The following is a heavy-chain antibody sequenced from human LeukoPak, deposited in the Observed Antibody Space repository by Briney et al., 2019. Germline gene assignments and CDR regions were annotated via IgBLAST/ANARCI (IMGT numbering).Heavy chain of an antibody. CDR1: GFTFSDYY. CDR3: AKETVLNGNYYDRFDS. V-gene: IGHV3-30*18. Sequence: GGSLRLSCAASGFTFSDYYMSWIRQAPGKGLEWVAVISYDGRNTYYANSVKGRFTISRDNSKNTLYLQMNSLRTEDTAVYYCAKETVLNGNYYDRFDSWGQGTLVTVSS. J-gene: IGHJ4*02. D-gene: IGHD1-7*01. CDR2: ISYDGRNT.